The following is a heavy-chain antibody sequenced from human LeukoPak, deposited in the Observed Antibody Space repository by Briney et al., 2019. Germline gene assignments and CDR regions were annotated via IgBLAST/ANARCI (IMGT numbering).Heavy chain of an antibody. V-gene: IGHV3-74*01. J-gene: IGHJ6*03. CDR1: GFTFNNYW. D-gene: IGHD3-16*01. CDR3: VRGTYHAYYMDV. Sequence: GGSLRLPCAASGFTFNNYWIHWVRQAPGKGLVWVSRVNPGGSIANFADSVKGRFTISRDNAKNTVYLQTSSLTAEDTAVYYCVRGTYHAYYMDVWGKGTTVTVSS. CDR2: VNPGGSIA.